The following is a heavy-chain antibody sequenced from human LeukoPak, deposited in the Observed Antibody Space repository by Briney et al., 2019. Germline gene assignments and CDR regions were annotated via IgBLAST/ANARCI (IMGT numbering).Heavy chain of an antibody. J-gene: IGHJ6*03. CDR2: IYSSGST. D-gene: IGHD3-3*01. CDR1: GGSISSYY. CDR3: AREGFFGVTTYYYYMDV. Sequence: SETLSLTCTVSGGSISSYYWSWIRQPAGKGLEWIGRIYSSGSTNYNPSLKSRVTMSVDTSKKQFSLKLRSVTAADTAVYYCAREGFFGVTTYYYYMDVWGKGTTVTVSS. V-gene: IGHV4-4*07.